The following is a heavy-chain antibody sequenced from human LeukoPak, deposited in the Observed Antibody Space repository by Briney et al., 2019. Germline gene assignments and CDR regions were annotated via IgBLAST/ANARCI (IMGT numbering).Heavy chain of an antibody. V-gene: IGHV3-48*04. J-gene: IGHJ4*02. CDR1: GFTFSTYS. D-gene: IGHD1-26*01. Sequence: GGSLRPSCAASGFTFSTYSMNWVRQAPGKGLEWVSFISSRSSTIYYADSVKGRFTISRDNAKNSLYLQMNSLGAEDTAVYYCARDGYSGSASDFDYWGQGTLVTVSS. CDR3: ARDGYSGSASDFDY. CDR2: ISSRSSTI.